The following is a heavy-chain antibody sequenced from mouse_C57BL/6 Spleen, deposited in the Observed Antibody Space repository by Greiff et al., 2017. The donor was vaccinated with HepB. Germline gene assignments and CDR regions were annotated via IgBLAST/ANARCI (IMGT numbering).Heavy chain of an antibody. Sequence: QVQLQQSGAELVKPGASVKLSCKASGYTFTEYTIHWVKQRSGQGLEWIGWFYPGSGSIKYNEKFKDKATLTADKSSSTVYMERSRLTSEDSAVYFCARHDVYYYGSSHYWYFDVWGTGTTVTVSS. CDR2: FYPGSGSI. V-gene: IGHV1-62-2*01. D-gene: IGHD1-1*01. J-gene: IGHJ1*03. CDR1: GYTFTEYT. CDR3: ARHDVYYYGSSHYWYFDV.